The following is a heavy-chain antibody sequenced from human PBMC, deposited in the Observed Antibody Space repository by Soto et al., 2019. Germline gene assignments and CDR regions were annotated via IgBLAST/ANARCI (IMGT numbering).Heavy chain of an antibody. CDR1: GGTFSSYA. Sequence: QVQLVQSGAEVKKPGSSVKVSCKASGGTFSSYAISWVRQAPGQVLEWMGGIIPIFGTANYAQKFQGRVTITADKSTSTAYMELSSLGSEDTAGYYCAKSSGWYEGWFDPWGQGTLVTVSS. CDR2: IIPIFGTA. CDR3: AKSSGWYEGWFDP. J-gene: IGHJ5*02. D-gene: IGHD6-19*01. V-gene: IGHV1-69*06.